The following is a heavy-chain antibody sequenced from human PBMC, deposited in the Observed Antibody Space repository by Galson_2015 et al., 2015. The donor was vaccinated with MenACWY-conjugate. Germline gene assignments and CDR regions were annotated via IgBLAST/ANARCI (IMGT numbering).Heavy chain of an antibody. V-gene: IGHV3-21*01. CDR1: GFTFSNYI. D-gene: IGHD3-16*01. Sequence: SLRLSCAASGFTFSNYIMNWVRQAPGKGLEWVSSITSDSSNIYYADSVKGRFTISRDNAKNSLYLQMNSLRTGDTAVYYCARAGYAGPYYFDYWGQGTQVTVSS. CDR2: ITSDSSNI. J-gene: IGHJ4*02. CDR3: ARAGYAGPYYFDY.